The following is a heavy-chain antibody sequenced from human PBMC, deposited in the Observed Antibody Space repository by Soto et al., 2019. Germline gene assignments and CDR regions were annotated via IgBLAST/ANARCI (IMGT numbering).Heavy chain of an antibody. Sequence: GASVKVSCKASGYTFTGYYMHWVRQAPGQGLEWMGWINPNSGTTNYAQKFQGRVTMTTDESTSTAYMELRSLRSDDTAVFYCAREMVRGVGSDYWGQGTLVTVSS. D-gene: IGHD3-10*01. J-gene: IGHJ4*02. V-gene: IGHV1-2*02. CDR3: AREMVRGVGSDY. CDR2: INPNSGTT. CDR1: GYTFTGYY.